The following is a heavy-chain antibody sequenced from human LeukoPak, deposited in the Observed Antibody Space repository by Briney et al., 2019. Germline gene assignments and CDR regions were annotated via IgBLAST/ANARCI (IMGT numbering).Heavy chain of an antibody. CDR2: INPNSGGT. Sequence: ASVKVSCKASGYTFTGYYMHWVRQAPGQGLEWMGWINPNSGGTNYAQKFQGRVTMTRGTSISTAYTELSRLRSDDTAVYYCARDQSIAVAGTLKVGFDPWGQGTLVTVSS. J-gene: IGHJ5*02. CDR3: ARDQSIAVAGTLKVGFDP. V-gene: IGHV1-2*02. CDR1: GYTFTGYY. D-gene: IGHD6-19*01.